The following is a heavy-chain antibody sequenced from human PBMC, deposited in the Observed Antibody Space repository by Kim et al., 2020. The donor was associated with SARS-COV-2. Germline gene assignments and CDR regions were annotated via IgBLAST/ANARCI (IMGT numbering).Heavy chain of an antibody. J-gene: IGHJ3*02. CDR3: ARSEGYAFDI. V-gene: IGHV3-74*01. CDR1: GFTFSSYW. Sequence: GGSLRLSCAASGFTFSSYWMHWVRQAPGKGLVWVSHINSDGSSTTYADSVKGRFTISRDNAKNTLYLQMNSLRAEDTAVYYCARSEGYAFDIWGQGTMVT. CDR2: INSDGSST.